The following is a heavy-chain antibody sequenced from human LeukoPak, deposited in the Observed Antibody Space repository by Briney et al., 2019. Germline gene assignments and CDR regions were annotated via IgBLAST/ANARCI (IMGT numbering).Heavy chain of an antibody. V-gene: IGHV1-3*01. CDR3: ASQVESDAFDI. CDR2: INAGNGNT. CDR1: GYTFTSYA. Sequence: ASVKVSCKASGYTFTSYAMHWVRQAPGQRLEWMGWINAGNGNTKYSQKFQGRVTMTTDTSTSTAYMELRSLRSDDTAVYYCASQVESDAFDIWGQGTMVTVSS. D-gene: IGHD3-3*01. J-gene: IGHJ3*02.